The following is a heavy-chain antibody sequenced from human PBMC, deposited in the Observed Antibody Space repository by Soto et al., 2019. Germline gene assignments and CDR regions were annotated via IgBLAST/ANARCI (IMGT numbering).Heavy chain of an antibody. Sequence: ETLSLTCTVSGGSISSSSYYWGWIRQPPGKGLEWIGSIYYSGSTYYNPSLKSRVTISVDTSKNQFSLKLSSVTAADTAVYYCARPSGSGSFSDWFDPWGQGTLVTVSS. CDR3: ARPSGSGSFSDWFDP. CDR2: IYYSGST. J-gene: IGHJ5*02. V-gene: IGHV4-39*01. CDR1: GGSISSSSYY. D-gene: IGHD3-10*01.